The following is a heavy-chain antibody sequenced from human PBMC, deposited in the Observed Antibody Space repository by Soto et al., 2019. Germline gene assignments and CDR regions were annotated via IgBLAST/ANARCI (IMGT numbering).Heavy chain of an antibody. Sequence: QVQLGQSGAEVKKPGSSVKVSCKAAGGTFFNHALSWVRQAPGHGLEWMGGITPMFGTTNYAQKFQGRLSLTADQSTNTVYMELSGLTSQDTAVYFCARDQTAMVRVIKEGSSYWGLDPWGQGTLVTVSS. CDR1: GGTFFNHA. D-gene: IGHD3-10*01. CDR3: ARDQTAMVRVIKEGSSYWGLDP. CDR2: ITPMFGTT. J-gene: IGHJ5*02. V-gene: IGHV1-69*01.